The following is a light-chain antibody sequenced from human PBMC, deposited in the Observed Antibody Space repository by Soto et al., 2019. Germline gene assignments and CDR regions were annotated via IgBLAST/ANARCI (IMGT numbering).Light chain of an antibody. Sequence: QSALTQPRSVSGSPGQAVTISCTGTSSDVGGYNYVSWYQQHPGKAPKLMIYDVDKRPSGVPDRFSGSKAGNTASLTISGLQAEDEADYYCCSYARHSVVFGGGTQLTVL. V-gene: IGLV2-11*01. J-gene: IGLJ2*01. CDR2: DVD. CDR1: SSDVGGYNY. CDR3: CSYARHSVV.